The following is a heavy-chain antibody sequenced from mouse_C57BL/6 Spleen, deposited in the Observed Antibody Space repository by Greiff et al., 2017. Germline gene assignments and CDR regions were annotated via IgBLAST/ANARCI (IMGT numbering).Heavy chain of an antibody. CDR1: GYTFTSYW. CDR3: ARLYSNYGYFDV. D-gene: IGHD2-5*01. Sequence: QVQLQQSGAELVMPGASVKLSCKASGYTFTSYWMHWVKQRPGQGLEWIGEIDPSDSYTNYNQKFKGKSTLTVDKSSSTAYMQLSSLTSEDSAVYYCARLYSNYGYFDVWGTGTTVTVSS. J-gene: IGHJ1*03. V-gene: IGHV1-69*01. CDR2: IDPSDSYT.